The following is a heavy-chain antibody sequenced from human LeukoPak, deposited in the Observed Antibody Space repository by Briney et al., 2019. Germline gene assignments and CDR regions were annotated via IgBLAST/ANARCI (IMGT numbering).Heavy chain of an antibody. D-gene: IGHD3-22*01. CDR1: GFIVSSNY. Sequence: GGSLRLSCAAPGFIVSSNYMSWVRQAPGKGLEWVSVISSGGNTYYADSVKGRFTISRDNSKNTVFLQMNCLRAEDTAVYYCAREVRGYYFDYWGQGTLVTVSS. CDR3: AREVRGYYFDY. V-gene: IGHV3-53*01. J-gene: IGHJ4*02. CDR2: ISSGGNT.